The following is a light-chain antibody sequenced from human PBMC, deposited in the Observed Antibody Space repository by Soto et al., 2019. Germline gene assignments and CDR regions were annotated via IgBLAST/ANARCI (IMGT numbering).Light chain of an antibody. CDR3: QSYDRSLSGLYV. Sequence: QLVLTQPPSVSGAPGQRVTISCTGSSSNIGAGYDVHWYQQLPGTVPKLLIHGNSNRPSGVPDRFSGSKSGTSASLAITGLQAEDEADYYCQSYDRSLSGLYVFGTGTQLTVL. V-gene: IGLV1-40*01. J-gene: IGLJ1*01. CDR2: GNS. CDR1: SSNIGAGYD.